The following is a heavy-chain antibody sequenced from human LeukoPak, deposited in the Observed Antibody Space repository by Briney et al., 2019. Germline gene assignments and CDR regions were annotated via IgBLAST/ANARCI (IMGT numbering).Heavy chain of an antibody. Sequence: PSETLSLTCTVSGGSISSYYWSWIRQPPGKGLEWIGYIYYSGSTNYDPSLKSRVTISVDTSKNQFSLKLSSVTAADTAVYYCARDRNGSGRNYYYYYYMDVWGKGTTVTVSS. CDR3: ARDRNGSGRNYYYYYYMDV. D-gene: IGHD3-10*01. CDR2: IYYSGST. CDR1: GGSISSYY. J-gene: IGHJ6*03. V-gene: IGHV4-59*01.